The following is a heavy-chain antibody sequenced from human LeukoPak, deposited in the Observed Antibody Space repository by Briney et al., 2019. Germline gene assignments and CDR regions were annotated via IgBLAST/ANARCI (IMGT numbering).Heavy chain of an antibody. CDR3: ALYCSGGRWYAMGGAFDI. D-gene: IGHD2-15*01. CDR2: NRGNCYPT. V-gene: IGHV3-23*01. CDR1: VYIYSILD. J-gene: IGHJ3*02. Sequence: PGGSLRLLCAACVYIYSILDVLCVRHARGRGLEWVSDNRGNCYPTFCVDSVRGRFNISRDNPKNTLYLHMNSLRAGDAAVYPCALYCSGGRWYAMGGAFDIWGQGTMVTVSS.